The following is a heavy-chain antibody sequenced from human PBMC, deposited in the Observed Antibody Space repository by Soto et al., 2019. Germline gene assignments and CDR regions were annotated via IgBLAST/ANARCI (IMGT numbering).Heavy chain of an antibody. D-gene: IGHD5-18*01. CDR1: GFTFSSYA. V-gene: IGHV3-23*01. Sequence: EVQLLESGGGLVQPGGSLRLSCAASGFTFSSYAMSWVRQAPGKGLEWVSAISGSGGSTYYADSVKGRFTISRDNSKNTLYLQMNSLRAEDTAVYYCAKGTINLFGIQLWSHYFDYWGQGTLVTVSS. CDR3: AKGTINLFGIQLWSHYFDY. J-gene: IGHJ4*02. CDR2: ISGSGGST.